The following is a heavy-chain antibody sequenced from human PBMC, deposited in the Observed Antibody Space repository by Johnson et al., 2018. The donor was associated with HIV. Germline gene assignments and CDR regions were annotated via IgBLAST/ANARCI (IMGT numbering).Heavy chain of an antibody. V-gene: IGHV3-20*04. CDR1: GFTFDDYD. D-gene: IGHD3-22*01. CDR2: INWNGGST. Sequence: EVQLVESGGGVVRPGGSLRLSCEASGFTFDDYDMTWVRQAPGKGLEWVSGINWNGGSTGYADALKGGFTISRDNAKNSLYLEMNSLRAEDTALYYCARATYYYDLSGYLTRPRAFDMWGQGTMVTVSS. CDR3: ARATYYYDLSGYLTRPRAFDM. J-gene: IGHJ3*02.